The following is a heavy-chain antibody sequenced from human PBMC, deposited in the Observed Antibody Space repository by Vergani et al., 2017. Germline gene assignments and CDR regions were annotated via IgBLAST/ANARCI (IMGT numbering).Heavy chain of an antibody. Sequence: QMQLQESGPGLVKPSETLSLTCVVSGNSIRSGYYWGWIRQPPGKGLEWIGTIYHVGSTYYNSSLKSRVTISVDTSRNQFSLKLSSVTATDTALYYCAREATVAGAFDNWGQGTLVTVSS. J-gene: IGHJ4*02. CDR3: AREATVAGAFDN. V-gene: IGHV4-38-2*02. D-gene: IGHD6-19*01. CDR1: GNSIRSGYY. CDR2: IYHVGST.